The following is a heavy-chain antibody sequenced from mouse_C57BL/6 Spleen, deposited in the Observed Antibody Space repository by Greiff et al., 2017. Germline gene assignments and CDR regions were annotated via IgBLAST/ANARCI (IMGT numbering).Heavy chain of an antibody. CDR1: GFNIKDYY. D-gene: IGHD1-1*01. V-gene: IGHV14-2*01. Sequence: EVKLLESGAELVKPGASVKLSCTASGFNIKDYYMHWVKQRTEQGLEWIGRIDPEDGETKYAPKFQGKATITADTSSNTAYLQLSSLTSADTAVYYCAFYYGSLWFAYWGQGTLGTVSA. CDR3: AFYYGSLWFAY. J-gene: IGHJ3*01. CDR2: IDPEDGET.